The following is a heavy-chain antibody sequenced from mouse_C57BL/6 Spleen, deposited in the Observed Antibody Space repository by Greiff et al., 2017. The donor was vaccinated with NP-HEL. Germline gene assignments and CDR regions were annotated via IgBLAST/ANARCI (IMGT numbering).Heavy chain of an antibody. CDR3: ARCDSYYGSSHGRFAY. Sequence: QVQLQQSGPELVKPGASVKISCKASGYAFSSSWMNWVKQRPGKGLEWIGRIYPGDGDTNYNGKFKGKATLTADKSSSTAYMQLSSLTSEDSAVYFCARCDSYYGSSHGRFAYWGQGTLVTVSA. CDR1: GYAFSSSW. CDR2: IYPGDGDT. J-gene: IGHJ3*01. V-gene: IGHV1-82*01. D-gene: IGHD1-1*01.